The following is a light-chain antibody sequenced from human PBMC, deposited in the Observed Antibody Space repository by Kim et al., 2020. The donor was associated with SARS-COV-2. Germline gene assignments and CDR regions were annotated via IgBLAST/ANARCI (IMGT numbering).Light chain of an antibody. CDR2: PAS. CDR3: QKYSTAPWT. Sequence: AAVGDRVIITCRASQGISNYLVWYQQKPGKVPKVLIYPASTLQSGVPSRFSGSGSGTEFTLTISSLQPEDAATYYCQKYSTAPWTFGQGTKVDIK. J-gene: IGKJ1*01. V-gene: IGKV1-27*01. CDR1: QGISNY.